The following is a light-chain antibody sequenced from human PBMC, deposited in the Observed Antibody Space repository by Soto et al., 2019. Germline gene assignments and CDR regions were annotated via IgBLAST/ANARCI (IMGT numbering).Light chain of an antibody. CDR1: SGDSNYK. J-gene: IGLJ2*01. Sequence: QSVLTQPPSASASLVASVTLTCTLSSGDSNYKVDWYQQRPGKGPRFVMRVGTGGIVGSKGDGIPDRFSVLGSGLNRYLTIKNIQEEDESDYHCGADHGSGSNFPHVVFGGGTKLTVL. CDR3: GADHGSGSNFPHVV. CDR2: VGTGGIVG. V-gene: IGLV9-49*01.